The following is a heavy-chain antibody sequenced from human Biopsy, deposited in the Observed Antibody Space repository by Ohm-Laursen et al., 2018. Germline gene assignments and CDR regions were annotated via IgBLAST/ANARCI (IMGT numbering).Heavy chain of an antibody. Sequence: ASVKVSCKASGYTYTSYGISWVRQAPGQGPEWMGWISGYNGNTVYPQNHQGRVTLTTDTSTTTAYMELSSLRSEDTAIYYCARFPLGAYDSSGSYRAVENWYFDLWGRGTLVTVSS. CDR3: ARFPLGAYDSSGSYRAVENWYFDL. CDR2: ISGYNGNT. J-gene: IGHJ2*01. CDR1: GYTYTSYG. D-gene: IGHD3-22*01. V-gene: IGHV1-18*01.